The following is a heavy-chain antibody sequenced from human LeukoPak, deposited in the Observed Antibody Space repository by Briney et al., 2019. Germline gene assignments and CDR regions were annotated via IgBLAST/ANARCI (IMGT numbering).Heavy chain of an antibody. J-gene: IGHJ4*02. CDR3: ARGPGYSGYDRGYYFDY. CDR2: INHSGST. D-gene: IGHD5-12*01. V-gene: IGHV4-34*01. CDR1: GGSFSGYY. Sequence: SETLSLTCAVYGGSFSGYYWSWIRQPPGKGLEWIGGINHSGSTNYNPSLKSRVTIPVDTSKNQFSLKLSSVTAADTAVYYCARGPGYSGYDRGYYFDYWGQGTLVTVSS.